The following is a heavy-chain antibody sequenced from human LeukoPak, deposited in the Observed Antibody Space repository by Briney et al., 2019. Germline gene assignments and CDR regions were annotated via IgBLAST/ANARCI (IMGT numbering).Heavy chain of an antibody. CDR3: ATYSSAFSY. J-gene: IGHJ4*02. Sequence: GGSLLLSCAASGFTFSSYWMSWVRQAPGKGLEWVANIKQDGSDKYYVDSVKGRFTISRDNAKNSLYLQMNSLRAEDTAVYYCATYSSAFSYWGQGTLVTVSS. CDR1: GFTFSSYW. CDR2: IKQDGSDK. D-gene: IGHD6-19*01. V-gene: IGHV3-7*01.